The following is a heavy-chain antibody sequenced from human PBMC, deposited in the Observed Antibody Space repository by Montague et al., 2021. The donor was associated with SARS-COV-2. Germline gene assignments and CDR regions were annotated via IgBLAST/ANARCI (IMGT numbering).Heavy chain of an antibody. J-gene: IGHJ4*02. D-gene: IGHD3-3*01. CDR2: FYYTGST. V-gene: IGHV4-39*02. CDR3: ARGRSGFFNPLDY. Sequence: SETLSLTCAVSDDSITSSTYYWAWIRQPPGKGLEWIGSFYYTGSTYYNPSLKSRVTMSVDTSEKHFSLNLNSVTAADTAVYYCARGRSGFFNPLDYRGQGTLVTVSS. CDR1: DDSITSSTYY.